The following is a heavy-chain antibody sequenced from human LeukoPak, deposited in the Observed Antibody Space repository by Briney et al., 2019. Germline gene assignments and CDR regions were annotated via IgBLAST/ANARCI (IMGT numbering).Heavy chain of an antibody. Sequence: SETLSLTCTVSGGSIRSYYWGWIRQPPGKGLGGFGYIYYSGSTNYNPSLKSRVTISVDTSKNQFSLKLSSVTAADTAVYYCARRPHDYGDYDLWGQGTMVTVSS. V-gene: IGHV4-59*08. J-gene: IGHJ3*01. D-gene: IGHD4-17*01. CDR2: IYYSGST. CDR1: GGSIRSYY. CDR3: ARRPHDYGDYDL.